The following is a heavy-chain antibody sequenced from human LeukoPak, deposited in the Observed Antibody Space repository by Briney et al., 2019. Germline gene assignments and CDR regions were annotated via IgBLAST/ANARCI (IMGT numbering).Heavy chain of an antibody. Sequence: GGSLRLSCAASGFTFDDYAMHWVRHAPGKGLGWVSLISGDGGSTYYADSVKGRFTISRDNSKNSLYLQMNSLRTEDTALYYCAKEHYSVAGPYFDYWGQGTLVTVSS. CDR1: GFTFDDYA. D-gene: IGHD6-19*01. V-gene: IGHV3-43*02. CDR2: ISGDGGST. CDR3: AKEHYSVAGPYFDY. J-gene: IGHJ4*02.